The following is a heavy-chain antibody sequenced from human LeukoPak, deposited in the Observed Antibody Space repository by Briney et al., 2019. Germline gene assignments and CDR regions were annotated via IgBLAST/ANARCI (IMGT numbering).Heavy chain of an antibody. J-gene: IGHJ4*02. D-gene: IGHD6-19*01. CDR2: INQGGSEK. Sequence: PGGSLRLSCAASGLTFSNYWMSWVRQAPGKGLEWVADINQGGSEKYYLNSVKGRFTISRDTAKNSLYLQMNSLRPDDTAIYYCVRDGSGYDYWGQGTLVTVSS. CDR1: GLTFSNYW. CDR3: VRDGSGYDY. V-gene: IGHV3-7*05.